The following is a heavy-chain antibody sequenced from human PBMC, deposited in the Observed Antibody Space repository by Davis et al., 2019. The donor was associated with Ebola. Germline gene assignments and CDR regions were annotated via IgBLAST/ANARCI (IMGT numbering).Heavy chain of an antibody. CDR1: GGSISSSDYY. CDR2: IYHSGST. Sequence: SETLSLTCTVSGGSISSSDYYWAWTRQPPGKGLEWIGTIYHSGSTYYNPSLKSRVTISVDTFKNQFSLKVTSVTAADTAVYYCRCGEIVLLAAVNHRVDYWGQGTLVTVSS. V-gene: IGHV4-39*01. J-gene: IGHJ4*02. CDR3: RCGEIVLLAAVNHRVDY. D-gene: IGHD2-2*01.